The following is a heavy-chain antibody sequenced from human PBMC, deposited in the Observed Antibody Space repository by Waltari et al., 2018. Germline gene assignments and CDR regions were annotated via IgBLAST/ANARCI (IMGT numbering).Heavy chain of an antibody. J-gene: IGHJ1*01. CDR2: IYHSGST. CDR1: GGSISSSNW. CDR3: ARCSAGWELRLPRFQH. D-gene: IGHD1-26*01. Sequence: QVQLQESGPGLVKPSGTLSLTCAVSGGSISSSNWWSWVRQPPGKGLEWIGEIYHSGSTNYHPTLRSRVTISVDKSKNQFSLKLSSVTAADTAVYYCARCSAGWELRLPRFQHWGQGTLVTVSS. V-gene: IGHV4-4*02.